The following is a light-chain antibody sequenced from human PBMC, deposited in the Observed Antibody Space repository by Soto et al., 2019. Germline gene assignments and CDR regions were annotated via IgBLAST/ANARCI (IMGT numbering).Light chain of an antibody. J-gene: IGLJ1*01. CDR3: QSDDSTLSARYV. CDR2: GNN. V-gene: IGLV1-40*01. Sequence: QSVLTQPPSVSGAPGQGVTISCTGSSSNIGAGYDVHWYQQRPGTAPKLLIFGNNNRPSGVPDRFSGSKSGTSASLAITGLQAEDEGDYYCQSDDSTLSARYVFGSGTKVTVL. CDR1: SSNIGAGYD.